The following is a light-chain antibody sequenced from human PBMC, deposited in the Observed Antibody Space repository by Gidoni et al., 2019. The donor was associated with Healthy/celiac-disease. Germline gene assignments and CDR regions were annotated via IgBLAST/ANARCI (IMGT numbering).Light chain of an antibody. J-gene: IGLJ2*01. CDR2: EVS. CDR1: SSDVGGYNY. Sequence: QSSLATPPPAAGSPGTSVTISCTGTSSDVGGYNYVSWYQQHPGKAPKLMIYEVSKRPSGVPDRFSGSKSGNTASLTVSGLQAEDEADYYCSSYAGSNNHVVFGGGTKLTVL. CDR3: SSYAGSNNHVV. V-gene: IGLV2-8*01.